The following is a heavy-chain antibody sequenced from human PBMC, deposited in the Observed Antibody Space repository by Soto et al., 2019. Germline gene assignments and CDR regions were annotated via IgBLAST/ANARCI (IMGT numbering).Heavy chain of an antibody. Sequence: PSETLSLTCAVSGGSISSGGYSWSWIRQPPGKGLEWIGYIYHSGSTYYNPSLKSRVTISVDRSKNQFSLKLSSVTAADTAVYYCARHFEDYGDDSHFDYWGQGTLVTVSS. CDR1: GGSISSGGYS. J-gene: IGHJ4*02. CDR3: ARHFEDYGDDSHFDY. V-gene: IGHV4-30-2*01. CDR2: IYHSGST. D-gene: IGHD4-17*01.